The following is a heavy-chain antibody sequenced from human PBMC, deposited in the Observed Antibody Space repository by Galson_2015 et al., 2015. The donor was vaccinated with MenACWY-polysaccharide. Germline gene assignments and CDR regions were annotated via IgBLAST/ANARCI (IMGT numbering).Heavy chain of an antibody. D-gene: IGHD6-13*01. CDR1: GFTFSTYS. J-gene: IGHJ4*02. Sequence: SLRLSCAASGFTFSTYSMTWVRQAPGKGLEWVSYISSSSRTIYYADSVKGRFTIPRDNAKSSLYLQMNSLRSDDTAVYYCARDSGIAGADDYWGQGTLVTVSS. CDR2: ISSSSRTI. CDR3: ARDSGIAGADDY. V-gene: IGHV3-48*01.